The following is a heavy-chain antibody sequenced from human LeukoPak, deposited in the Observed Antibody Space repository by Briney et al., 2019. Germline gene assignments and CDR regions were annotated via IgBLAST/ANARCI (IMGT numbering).Heavy chain of an antibody. CDR2: ISGDGGST. CDR1: GFTFDDYA. Sequence: TGGSLRLSCAASGFTFDDYAMHSVRQAPGKGLELVSLISGDGGSTYYADSVKGRFTISRDNSKNSLYLQMNSLRTEDTALYYCAKDDDSSGYVIDYWGQGTLVTVSS. V-gene: IGHV3-43*02. J-gene: IGHJ4*02. CDR3: AKDDDSSGYVIDY. D-gene: IGHD3-22*01.